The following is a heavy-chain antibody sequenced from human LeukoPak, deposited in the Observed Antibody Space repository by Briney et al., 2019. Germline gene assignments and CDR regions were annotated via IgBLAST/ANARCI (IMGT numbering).Heavy chain of an antibody. V-gene: IGHV1-18*01. Sequence: ASVKVSCKASGYTFTSYGISWVRQAPGQGLEWMGWISAYNGNTNYAQKLQGRVTMTTDTSTSTAYMELRSLRYDDTAVYYCARDQGGSGYPGPFDYWGQGTLVTASS. CDR1: GYTFTSYG. D-gene: IGHD3-22*01. CDR2: ISAYNGNT. J-gene: IGHJ4*02. CDR3: ARDQGGSGYPGPFDY.